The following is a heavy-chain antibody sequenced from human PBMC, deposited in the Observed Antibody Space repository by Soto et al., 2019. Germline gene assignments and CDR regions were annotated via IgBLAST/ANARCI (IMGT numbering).Heavy chain of an antibody. J-gene: IGHJ6*02. CDR3: ASSFSNYALIDYYYYGMDV. D-gene: IGHD4-4*01. V-gene: IGHV1-46*01. Sequence: ASVKVSCKASGYTFTIYYMHWVRQAPGQGLEWMGIINPSGGSTSYAQKFQGRVTMTRDTSTSTAYMELSRLRSEDTAVYYCASSFSNYALIDYYYYGMDVWGQGTTVTVSS. CDR1: GYTFTIYY. CDR2: INPSGGST.